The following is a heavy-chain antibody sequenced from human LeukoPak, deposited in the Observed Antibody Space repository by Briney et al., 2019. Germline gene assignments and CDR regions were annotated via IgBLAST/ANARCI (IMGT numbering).Heavy chain of an antibody. V-gene: IGHV3-23*01. CDR2: ISGSGGST. J-gene: IGHJ6*03. D-gene: IGHD3-10*01. CDR3: AKGMGYASGSSYSYYYYMDV. Sequence: GGSLRLSCAASGFTFSSYAMSWVRQAPGKGLESVSIISGSGGSTYYADSVKGRFTISRDNSKNTLYLQMNSLRAEDTAVYYCAKGMGYASGSSYSYYYYMDVWGKGTTVTISS. CDR1: GFTFSSYA.